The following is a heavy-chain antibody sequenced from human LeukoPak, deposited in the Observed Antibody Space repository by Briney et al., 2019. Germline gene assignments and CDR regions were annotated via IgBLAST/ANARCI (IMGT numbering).Heavy chain of an antibody. D-gene: IGHD3-10*01. J-gene: IGHJ3*02. Sequence: GASVKVSCKASGYTFTSYGISWVRQAPGEGLEWMGWISAYNGNTNYAQKLQGRVTMTTDTSTSTAYMELRSLRSDDTAVCYCARAMVRGVITSAFDIWGQGTMVTVSS. CDR3: ARAMVRGVITSAFDI. CDR2: ISAYNGNT. CDR1: GYTFTSYG. V-gene: IGHV1-18*01.